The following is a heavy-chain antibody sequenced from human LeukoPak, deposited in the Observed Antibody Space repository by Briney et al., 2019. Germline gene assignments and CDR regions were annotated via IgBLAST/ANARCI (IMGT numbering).Heavy chain of an antibody. J-gene: IGHJ4*02. V-gene: IGHV3-23*01. Sequence: GGSLRLSCAASGFTFTGHTMTWLGQAPGKGLEWVSIIGGRDDRTYYADSVKGRFTISRDNSKNILYLQMNSLRAEDTAVYYCAKDPNPFYDFWSGYKWGQGTLVTVSS. D-gene: IGHD3-3*01. CDR3: AKDPNPFYDFWSGYK. CDR2: IGGRDDRT. CDR1: GFTFTGHT.